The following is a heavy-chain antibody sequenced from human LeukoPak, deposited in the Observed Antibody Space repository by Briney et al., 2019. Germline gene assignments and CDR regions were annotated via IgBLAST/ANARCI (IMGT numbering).Heavy chain of an antibody. CDR2: IFPGDSDI. CDR1: GYSFSSYW. J-gene: IGHJ4*02. V-gene: IGHV5-51*01. D-gene: IGHD1-26*01. CDR3: ARQSGSYDY. Sequence: GESLKISCKGSGYSFSSYWIGWVRQMPGKGLEWMGIIFPGDSDIRYSPSFQGQVTILADKSISTAYLQWNSLKASDTVMYYCARQSGSYDYWGQGTPVTVSS.